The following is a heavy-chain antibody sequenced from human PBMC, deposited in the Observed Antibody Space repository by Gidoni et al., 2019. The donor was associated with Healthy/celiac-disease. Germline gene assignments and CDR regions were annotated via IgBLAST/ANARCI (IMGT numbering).Heavy chain of an antibody. CDR3: AREIAEEMATLFDY. V-gene: IGHV4-30-4*01. CDR2: IYYSGST. J-gene: IGHJ4*02. CDR1: GGSISSGDYY. Sequence: QVQLQESGPGLVKPSQTLSLTCTVPGGSISSGDYYWSWIRQPPGKVLEWIGYIYYSGSTYYNPSLKSRVTISVDTSKNQFALKLSSVTAADTAVYYCAREIAEEMATLFDYWGQGTLVTVSS. D-gene: IGHD5-12*01.